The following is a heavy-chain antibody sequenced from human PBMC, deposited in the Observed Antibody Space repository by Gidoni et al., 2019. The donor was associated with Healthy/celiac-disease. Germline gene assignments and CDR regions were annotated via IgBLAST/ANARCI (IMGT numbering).Heavy chain of an antibody. CDR1: GFTFSSYA. CDR2: ISYDGSNK. Sequence: QVQLVESGGGVVQPGRSLRLSCAASGFTFSSYAMHWVRQAPGKGLEWVAVISYDGSNKYYADSVKGRFTISRDNSKNTLYLQMNSLRAEDTAVYYCARDYYDSSGYYYCGYWGQGTLVTVSS. J-gene: IGHJ4*02. V-gene: IGHV3-30-3*01. D-gene: IGHD3-22*01. CDR3: ARDYYDSSGYYYCGY.